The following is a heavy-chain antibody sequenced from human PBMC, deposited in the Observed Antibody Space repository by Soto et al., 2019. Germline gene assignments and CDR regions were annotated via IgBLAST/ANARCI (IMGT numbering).Heavy chain of an antibody. CDR1: GFTFSSYN. CDR3: ASTRRDGYNNYYYYYGMDV. CDR2: ISSSSSYI. J-gene: IGHJ6*02. V-gene: IGHV3-21*01. D-gene: IGHD5-12*01. Sequence: EVQLVESGGGLVKPGGSLRLSCAASGFTFSSYNMNWVRQAPGKGLEWVSSISSSSSYIYYADSVKGRFTISRDNAKNSLYLQMNSLRAEDTGVYYCASTRRDGYNNYYYYYGMDVWGQGTTVTVSS.